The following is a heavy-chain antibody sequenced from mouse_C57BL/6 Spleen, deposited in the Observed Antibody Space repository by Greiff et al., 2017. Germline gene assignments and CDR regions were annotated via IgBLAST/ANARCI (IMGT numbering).Heavy chain of an antibody. J-gene: IGHJ4*01. V-gene: IGHV1-64*01. CDR3: ARNDGGSDAVDY. Sequence: VKLQQPGAELVKPGASVKLSCKASGYTFTSYWMHWVKQRPGQGLEWIGMIHPNSGSTNYNEKFKSKATLTVDKSSSTAYMQLSSLTSEDSAVYYCARNDGGSDAVDYWGQGTSVTVSS. CDR2: IHPNSGST. CDR1: GYTFTSYW. D-gene: IGHD1-1*02.